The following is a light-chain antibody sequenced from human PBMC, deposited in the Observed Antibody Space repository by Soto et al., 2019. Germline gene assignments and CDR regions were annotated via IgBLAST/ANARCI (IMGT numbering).Light chain of an antibody. Sequence: IQMTQSPSTLSASVGDRVTITCRATQSISSWLAWYQQRPGKAPKLLIYKASSLQSGVPSRFSGSESGTEFTLTISSLQPEDFATYYCQQYSTYPTFGQGTKVDIK. CDR1: QSISSW. CDR3: QQYSTYPT. J-gene: IGKJ1*01. CDR2: KAS. V-gene: IGKV1-5*03.